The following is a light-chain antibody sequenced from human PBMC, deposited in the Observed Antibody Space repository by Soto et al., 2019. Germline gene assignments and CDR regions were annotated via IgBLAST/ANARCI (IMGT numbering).Light chain of an antibody. Sequence: QSVLTQPASVSGSPGQSITISCTGTSSDVGGYAYVSRYQQYPGKAPKLVISEVSNRPSGVSHRFSGSRSGNTASLTISGLQAEDEADYYCSSYTSSTTPVFGGGTKLTVL. J-gene: IGLJ2*01. CDR3: SSYTSSTTPV. CDR1: SSDVGGYAY. V-gene: IGLV2-14*01. CDR2: EVS.